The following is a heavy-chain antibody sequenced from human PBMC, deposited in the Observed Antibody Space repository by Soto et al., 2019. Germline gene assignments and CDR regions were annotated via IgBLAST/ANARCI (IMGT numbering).Heavy chain of an antibody. J-gene: IGHJ5*01. CDR3: ARDVGVSGSHWFDS. V-gene: IGHV1-46*01. CDR2: INPSGSST. D-gene: IGHD1-26*01. CDR1: GYIFSNYY. Sequence: GASVKVSCKASGYIFSNYYIHWVRQAPGQGLEWMGIINPSGSSTRYAQNFQGRVTMTRDTSSNTVYMELSSLRLEDTAVYYCARDVGVSGSHWFDSWGQGSLVTVSS.